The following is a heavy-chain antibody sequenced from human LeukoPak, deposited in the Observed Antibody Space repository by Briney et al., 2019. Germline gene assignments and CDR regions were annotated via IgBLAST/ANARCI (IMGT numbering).Heavy chain of an antibody. CDR1: GGSISSGGYY. CDR3: ARRDGNYVGGYYYYYGMDV. J-gene: IGHJ6*02. D-gene: IGHD4-17*01. CDR2: IYYSGST. Sequence: PSETLSLTCTVSGGSISSGGYYWSWIRQHPGKGLEWIGYIYYSGSTYYNPSLKSRVTISVDTSKNQFSLKLSSVTAADTAVYYCARRDGNYVGGYYYYYGMDVWGQGTTVTVSS. V-gene: IGHV4-31*03.